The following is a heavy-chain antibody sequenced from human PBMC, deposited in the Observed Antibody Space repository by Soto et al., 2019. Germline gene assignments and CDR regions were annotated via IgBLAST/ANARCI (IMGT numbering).Heavy chain of an antibody. D-gene: IGHD1-26*01. V-gene: IGHV4-34*01. Sequence: ASETLSLTCAVYGGSVSGYYWSWIRQPPGKGLEWIGEINHRGSTNYNPSLKSRVTISVDTSRNQFSLKLSSVTAADTAVYYCARGGKIVGATSLLGYWGQGTLVTVSS. CDR3: ARGGKIVGATSLLGY. J-gene: IGHJ4*02. CDR1: GGSVSGYY. CDR2: INHRGST.